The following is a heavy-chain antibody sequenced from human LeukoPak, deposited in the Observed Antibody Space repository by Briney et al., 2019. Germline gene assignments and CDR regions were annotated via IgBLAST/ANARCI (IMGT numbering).Heavy chain of an antibody. CDR1: GYTFTGYY. D-gene: IGHD2-2*01. Sequence: ASVKVSCKASGYTFTGYYMHWVRQAPGQGLEWMGWINPNSGGTNYAQKFQGRVTMTRDTSISTAYMELSRLRSDDTAVYYCARNVEDIVVVPAHSFDPWGQGTLVTVSS. J-gene: IGHJ5*02. CDR3: ARNVEDIVVVPAHSFDP. CDR2: INPNSGGT. V-gene: IGHV1-2*02.